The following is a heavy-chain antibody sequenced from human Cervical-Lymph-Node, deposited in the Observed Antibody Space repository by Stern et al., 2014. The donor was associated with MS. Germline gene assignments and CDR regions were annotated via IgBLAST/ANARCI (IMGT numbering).Heavy chain of an antibody. CDR2: ITPLHGTT. V-gene: IGHV1-69*01. CDR1: GGTFNTFD. Sequence: QVQLVESGAEVRQPGSSMKVSCKASGGTFNTFDISWVRQTPGQGLEWLGGITPLHGTTNYARNFQGRVAISADESATTAYMEMSNLASEDTALYYCTRHQGGIAAFWGQGTLVTVSS. CDR3: TRHQGGIAAF. D-gene: IGHD6-13*01. J-gene: IGHJ4*02.